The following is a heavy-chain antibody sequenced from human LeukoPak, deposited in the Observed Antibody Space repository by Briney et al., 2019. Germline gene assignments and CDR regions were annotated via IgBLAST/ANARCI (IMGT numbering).Heavy chain of an antibody. V-gene: IGHV3-30*03. CDR1: GFTFSNYG. Sequence: GGSLRLSCAASGFTFSNYGMHWVRQAPGKGLEWVAVISYDGSNKYYADSVKGRFTISRDNSKNTLYLQMNSLRAEDTAVYYCAIDIGGSNDYWGQGTLVTVSS. D-gene: IGHD3-16*01. J-gene: IGHJ4*02. CDR3: AIDIGGSNDY. CDR2: ISYDGSNK.